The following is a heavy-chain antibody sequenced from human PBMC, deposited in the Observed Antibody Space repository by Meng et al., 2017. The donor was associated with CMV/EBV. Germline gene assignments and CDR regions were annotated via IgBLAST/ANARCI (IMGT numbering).Heavy chain of an antibody. CDR3: ATYIGNYINWYFDL. V-gene: IGHV1-2*02. CDR2: INPNSGGT. CDR1: GYTFTGYY. J-gene: IGHJ2*01. Sequence: QGRRGESGAEVKKPGASVKVSCKASGYTFTGYYMHWVRQAPGQGLEWMGWINPNSGGTNYAQKFQGRVTMTRDTSISTAYMELSRLRSDDTAVYYCATYIGNYINWYFDLWGRGTLVTVSS. D-gene: IGHD1-7*01.